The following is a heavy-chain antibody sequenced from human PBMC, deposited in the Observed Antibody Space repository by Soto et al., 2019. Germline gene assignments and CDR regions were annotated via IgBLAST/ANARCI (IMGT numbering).Heavy chain of an antibody. J-gene: IGHJ4*02. CDR2: TSFSGYT. V-gene: IGHV4-30-4*01. D-gene: IGHD3-22*01. CDR1: GDSVSGGDSY. Sequence: QVQLQESGPGLVKPSQTLSLTCTVSGDSVSGGDSYWSWIRQPPGKALEWIGYTSFSGYTSYTPSLKSRVTISVDMSKSQFSPGLTSVTAADTAIYYCVRGGNPYHYATSGPGTFDKWGQGTLVSVSS. CDR3: VRGGNPYHYATSGPGTFDK.